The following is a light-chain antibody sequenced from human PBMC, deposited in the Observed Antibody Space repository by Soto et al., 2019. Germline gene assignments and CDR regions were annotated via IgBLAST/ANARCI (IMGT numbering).Light chain of an antibody. CDR2: QVS. Sequence: DVVMTQSPLSLPVTLGQPASISCRSSQSLVYSDGNTYLTWFQQRPGQSPRRLIYQVSTRDSRVPDRVCGSGLGTDFTLKISRVEAEDVGVYYCMQASQWPWTFGQGSKVEIK. CDR3: MQASQWPWT. J-gene: IGKJ1*01. CDR1: QSLVYSDGNTY. V-gene: IGKV2-30*01.